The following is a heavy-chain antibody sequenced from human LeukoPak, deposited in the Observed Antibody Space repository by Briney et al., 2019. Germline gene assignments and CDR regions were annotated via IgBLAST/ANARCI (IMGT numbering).Heavy chain of an antibody. J-gene: IGHJ4*02. CDR2: INPDSGGT. CDR3: ARYSSGWYY. CDR1: GYTFTSYG. V-gene: IGHV1-2*02. Sequence: ASVKVSCKASGYTFTSYGISWVRQAPGQGLEWMGWINPDSGGTHYAQKFQGRVTMTRDTSINTAYMELSRLTSDDTAVYFCARYSSGWYYWGQGTLVTVSS. D-gene: IGHD6-19*01.